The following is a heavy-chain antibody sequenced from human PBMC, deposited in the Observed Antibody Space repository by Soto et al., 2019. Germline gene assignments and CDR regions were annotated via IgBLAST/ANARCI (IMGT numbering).Heavy chain of an antibody. CDR2: INGDGITR. CDR3: ARDKAYGLDV. J-gene: IGHJ6*02. V-gene: IGHV3-74*01. Sequence: EVQLVESGGGLVQPGGSLRLSCAASEFAFNTYWMDWVRQVPGKGLEWVSRINGDGITRTYADSVKGRFTISRDNAENILYLQMNSLRAEDTAVYYCARDKAYGLDVWGQGTTVTVSS. CDR1: EFAFNTYW.